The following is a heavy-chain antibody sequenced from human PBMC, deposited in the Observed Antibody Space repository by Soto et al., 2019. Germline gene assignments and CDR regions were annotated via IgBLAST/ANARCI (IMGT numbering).Heavy chain of an antibody. Sequence: GGSLRLSFAASGFTFSSYAMSWVRQAPGKGLEWVSAISGSGGSTYYEDSVKGRFTISRDNSKNTLYLQMNSLRAEDTAVYYCAKRPHYDILTGYYVFRGDLDYWGQGTLVTVSS. V-gene: IGHV3-23*01. CDR3: AKRPHYDILTGYYVFRGDLDY. CDR1: GFTFSSYA. CDR2: ISGSGGST. J-gene: IGHJ4*02. D-gene: IGHD3-9*01.